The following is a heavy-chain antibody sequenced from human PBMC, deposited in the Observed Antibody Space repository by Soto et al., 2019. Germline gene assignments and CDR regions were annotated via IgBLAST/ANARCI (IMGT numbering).Heavy chain of an antibody. Sequence: GASVKVSCKASGYTFINYDMNWVRQAPGQGLEWMGWMNPNTGITGYARTFQGRVTMTRDTSITTAYMELSSLTSEDTAVYYCASVLWELDSWGQGTLVTVSS. D-gene: IGHD1-26*01. J-gene: IGHJ4*02. CDR3: ASVLWELDS. V-gene: IGHV1-8*01. CDR1: GYTFINYD. CDR2: MNPNTGIT.